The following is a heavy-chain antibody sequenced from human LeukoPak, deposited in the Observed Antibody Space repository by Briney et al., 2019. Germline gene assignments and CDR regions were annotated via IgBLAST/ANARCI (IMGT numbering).Heavy chain of an antibody. J-gene: IGHJ4*02. CDR3: ANQDSTEYSYYFDS. V-gene: IGHV3-30*02. CDR1: GFTFSSYG. CDR2: IRYDGSNK. D-gene: IGHD2/OR15-2a*01. Sequence: GGSLRLSCVASGFTFSSYGTHWVRQAPGKGLEWVSFIRYDGSNKYYADSVKGRLTISRDNSKNTLYLQMNSLRAEDTAVYYCANQDSTEYSYYFDSWGQGTLVTVSS.